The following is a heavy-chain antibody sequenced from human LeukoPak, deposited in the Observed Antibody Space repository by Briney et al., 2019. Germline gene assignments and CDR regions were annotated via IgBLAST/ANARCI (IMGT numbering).Heavy chain of an antibody. V-gene: IGHV3-23*01. CDR2: ISDTGRRT. CDR3: ARHDSFIPY. J-gene: IGHJ4*02. CDR1: GFTFSDYA. D-gene: IGHD5-18*01. Sequence: GGSLRLSCAASGFTFSDYAMSCVRQAAGKGLEWGSGISDTGRRTYYTDSVKGRFTISRDDSKKTVYLQMKTLTAEDTAIYFCARHDSFIPYWGQGTLVTVSS.